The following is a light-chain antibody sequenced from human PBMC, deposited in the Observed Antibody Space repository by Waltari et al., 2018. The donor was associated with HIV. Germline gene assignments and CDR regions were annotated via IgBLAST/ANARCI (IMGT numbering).Light chain of an antibody. Sequence: SYELTQPPSVSVSPGQTARNTCSGDALPKKYAYRYQQKSGQAPVLVIYEDSKRPSGIPERFSGSSSGTMATLTISGAQVEDEADYYCYSTDSSGNHRGVFGGGTKLTVL. V-gene: IGLV3-10*01. J-gene: IGLJ2*01. CDR2: EDS. CDR3: YSTDSSGNHRGV. CDR1: ALPKKY.